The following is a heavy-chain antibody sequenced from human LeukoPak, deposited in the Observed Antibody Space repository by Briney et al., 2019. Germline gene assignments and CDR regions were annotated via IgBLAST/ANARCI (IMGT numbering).Heavy chain of an antibody. Sequence: GGSLRLSCAASGFTVSDNYMSWVRQAPGKGLEWVSVIYSGGSTYYADSVKGRFTISRDNSKNTLYLQMNSLRGEDTAVYYCARDLFGWGSPTNWDWGQGPLVPVSS. CDR1: GFTVSDNY. CDR2: IYSGGST. J-gene: IGHJ4*02. CDR3: ARDLFGWGSPTNWD. D-gene: IGHD3-10*01. V-gene: IGHV3-53*01.